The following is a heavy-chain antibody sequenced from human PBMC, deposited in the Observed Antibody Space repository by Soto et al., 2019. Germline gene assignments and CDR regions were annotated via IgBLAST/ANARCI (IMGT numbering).Heavy chain of an antibody. CDR3: ARDVSPGSSSLYLDAFDI. J-gene: IGHJ3*02. D-gene: IGHD6-13*01. Sequence: EVQLEESGGDLVQPGGSLRLSCAASGFTLSAYWMTWVRQAPGKGLEWVANINRDGSKKSYLDSVTGRFTISRDNVGNSVYLQMDSLRADDTALYYCARDVSPGSSSLYLDAFDIWGQGTMVTVSS. CDR1: GFTLSAYW. CDR2: INRDGSKK. V-gene: IGHV3-7*05.